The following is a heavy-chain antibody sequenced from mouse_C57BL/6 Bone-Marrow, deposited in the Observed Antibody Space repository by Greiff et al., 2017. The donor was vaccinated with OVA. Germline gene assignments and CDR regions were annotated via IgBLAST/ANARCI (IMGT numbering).Heavy chain of an antibody. CDR1: GFTFSSYT. CDR2: ISGGGGNT. V-gene: IGHV5-9*01. Sequence: EVQRVESGGGLVKPGGSLKLSCAASGFTFSSYTMSWVRQTPEKRLEWIGTISGGGGNTYYPDSVKGRFTISRDNAKNTLYLQMSSLRSEDTALYYCARPYSNYAPMDYWGQGTSVTVSS. CDR3: ARPYSNYAPMDY. J-gene: IGHJ4*01. D-gene: IGHD2-5*01.